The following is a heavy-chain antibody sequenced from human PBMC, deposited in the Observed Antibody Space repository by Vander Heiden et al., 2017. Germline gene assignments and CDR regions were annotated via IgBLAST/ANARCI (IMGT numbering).Heavy chain of an antibody. CDR1: GGSISGYY. V-gene: IGHV4-59*08. CDR3: ARQTVRGFWYFDS. D-gene: IGHD4-17*01. CDR2: IYYSGST. J-gene: IGHJ4*02. Sequence: QVQLQESDPGLVKPSETLSLTCTVSGGSISGYYWSWIRQPPGKGLEWIGYIYYSGSTNYNPSLKSRVAISIDTSKNQFSLKLDSMTAADTAVYYCARQTVRGFWYFDSWGQGTLATVSS.